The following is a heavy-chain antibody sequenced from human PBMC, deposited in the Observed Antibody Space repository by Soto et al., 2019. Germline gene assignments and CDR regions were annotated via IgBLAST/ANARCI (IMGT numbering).Heavy chain of an antibody. D-gene: IGHD1-26*01. J-gene: IGHJ4*02. V-gene: IGHV3-33*01. CDR1: GFTFNNYG. CDR3: TRAAIKGELLDY. Sequence: QVQLVESGGGVVQPGRSLRLSCAASGFTFNNYGMHWVRQAPGKGLEWVALIWHDGSNKGYADSVKGRFTISRDNSKNTLSLQMNSLRVEDTAVYYCTRAAIKGELLDYWGQGTQVTVSS. CDR2: IWHDGSNK.